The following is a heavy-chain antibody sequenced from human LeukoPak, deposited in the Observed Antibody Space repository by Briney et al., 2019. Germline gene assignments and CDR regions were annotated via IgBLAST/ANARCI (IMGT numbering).Heavy chain of an antibody. CDR1: GFTVSSNY. J-gene: IGHJ4*02. D-gene: IGHD4-17*01. Sequence: PGGSLRLSCAASGFTVSSNYMSWVRQAPGKGLEWVSVIFGGGSASYAGSVKGRFTISRDNSKNTAYLQMNSLKTEDTAVYYCTGHSSSNGDYYFDSWGQGTPVTVSS. CDR2: IFGGGSA. V-gene: IGHV3-66*04. CDR3: TGHSSSNGDYYFDS.